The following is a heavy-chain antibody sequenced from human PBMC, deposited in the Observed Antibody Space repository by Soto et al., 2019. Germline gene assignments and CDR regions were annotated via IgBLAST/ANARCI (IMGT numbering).Heavy chain of an antibody. V-gene: IGHV1-2*04. CDR2: INPNSGGT. Sequence: ASVKVSCKASGYTFTGYYMHWVRQAPGQGLEWMGWINPNSGGTNHAQKFQGWVTMTRDTSISTAYMELSRLRSDDTAVYYCARDLGVRGETFDYWGQGTLVTVSS. J-gene: IGHJ4*02. CDR3: ARDLGVRGETFDY. D-gene: IGHD3-10*01. CDR1: GYTFTGYY.